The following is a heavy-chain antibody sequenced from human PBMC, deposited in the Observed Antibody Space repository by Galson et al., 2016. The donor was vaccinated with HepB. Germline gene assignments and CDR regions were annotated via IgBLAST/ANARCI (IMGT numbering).Heavy chain of an antibody. J-gene: IGHJ4*02. D-gene: IGHD3-3*01. Sequence: SLRLSCAASGFTFSSYGMHWVRQAPGKGLEWVAVIWSEGSNKYYVDSVKGRFTISRDNSKNTLYLQMNGLRAEDTSVYYCAREEAATYDFWSGYYSGSWSRPGGYFDYWGQGTLVTVSS. CDR3: AREEAATYDFWSGYYSGSWSRPGGYFDY. V-gene: IGHV3-33*01. CDR2: IWSEGSNK. CDR1: GFTFSSYG.